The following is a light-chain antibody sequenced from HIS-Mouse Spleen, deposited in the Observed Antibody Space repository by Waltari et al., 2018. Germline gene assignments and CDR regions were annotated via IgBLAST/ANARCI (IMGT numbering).Light chain of an antibody. Sequence: QSVLTQPPSVSAAPGQKVTISCPGSSSNIGNHYVPWYQQLPGTAPKLLIYDNNKRPSGIPDRFSGSKSGTSATLGITGLQTGDEADYYCGTWDSSLSAGIYVFGTGTKVTVL. CDR2: DNN. J-gene: IGLJ1*01. CDR1: SSNIGNHY. CDR3: GTWDSSLSAGIYV. V-gene: IGLV1-51*01.